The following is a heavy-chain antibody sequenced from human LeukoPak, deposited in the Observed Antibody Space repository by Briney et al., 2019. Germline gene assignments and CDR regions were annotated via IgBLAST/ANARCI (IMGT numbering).Heavy chain of an antibody. Sequence: TGGSLRLSCAASGFTFSSYAMHWVRQAPGKGLEWVAVISYDGSNKYYADSVKGRFTISRDNSKNTLYLQMNSLRAEDTAVYYCARDYYGSGEYLDYWGQGTLVTVSS. V-gene: IGHV3-30*04. J-gene: IGHJ4*02. CDR1: GFTFSSYA. CDR3: ARDYYGSGEYLDY. CDR2: ISYDGSNK. D-gene: IGHD3-10*01.